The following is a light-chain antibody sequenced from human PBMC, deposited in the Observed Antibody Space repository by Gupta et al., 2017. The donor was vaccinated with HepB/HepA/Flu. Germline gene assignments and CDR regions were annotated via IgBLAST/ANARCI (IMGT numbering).Light chain of an antibody. CDR2: DAS. V-gene: IGKV1-33*01. Sequence: DIQMTQSPSSLSASVGDRVTITCQASQDISNYLNWYQQKPRKAPKLLIYDASNLETGVPSRFSGSGSGTDFTFTISSLQPEDFATYYCQQDDNLPITFGQGTRLEIK. CDR3: QQDDNLPIT. CDR1: QDISNY. J-gene: IGKJ5*01.